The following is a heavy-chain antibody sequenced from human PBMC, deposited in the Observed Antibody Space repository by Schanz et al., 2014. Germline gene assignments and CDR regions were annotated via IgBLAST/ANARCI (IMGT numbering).Heavy chain of an antibody. V-gene: IGHV4-30-4*07. CDR3: YGMDV. Sequence: QLQESGPGLVKPSQTLSLTCAVSGGSISSGGYSWSWIRQPPGKGLEWIGYIFFRGSTYYNPSRKSRVTISIDTSKNQFSLRLPSVTAADTAVYYCYGMDVWGQGTTVTVSS. J-gene: IGHJ6*02. CDR1: GGSISSGGYS. CDR2: IFFRGST.